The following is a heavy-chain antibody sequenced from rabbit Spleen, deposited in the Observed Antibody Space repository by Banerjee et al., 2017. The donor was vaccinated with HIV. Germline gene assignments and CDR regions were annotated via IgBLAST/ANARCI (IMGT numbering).Heavy chain of an antibody. CDR2: IYVGDSGST. Sequence: QSLEESGGDLVKPGASLTLTCTASGFSFSSRYCMCWVRQAPGKGLEWIACIYVGDSGSTYYANWAKGRFTISKTSSTTVTLQMTSLTAADTATYFCARDTGSSFSSYGMDLWGPGTLVTVS. D-gene: IGHD8-1*01. CDR1: GFSFSSRYC. V-gene: IGHV1S40*01. J-gene: IGHJ6*01. CDR3: ARDTGSSFSSYGMDL.